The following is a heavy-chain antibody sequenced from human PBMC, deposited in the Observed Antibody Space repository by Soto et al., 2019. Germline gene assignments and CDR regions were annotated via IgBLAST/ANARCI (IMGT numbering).Heavy chain of an antibody. CDR1: CHTFSSYG. J-gene: IGHJ3*02. Sequence: ASVKVSSKASCHTFSSYGSSRVPQAPPQGLEWMGWISAYTGNTNYAQKLQGRVTMTTDTSTSTAYMELRSLRSDDTAVYYCASLTGDDAFDIWGQGTMVTVSS. D-gene: IGHD7-27*01. CDR3: ASLTGDDAFDI. CDR2: ISAYTGNT. V-gene: IGHV1-18*04.